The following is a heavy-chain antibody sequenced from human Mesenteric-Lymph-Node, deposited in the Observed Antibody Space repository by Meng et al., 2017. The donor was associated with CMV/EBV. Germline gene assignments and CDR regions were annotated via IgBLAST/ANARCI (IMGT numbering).Heavy chain of an antibody. CDR2: MNQDGSEK. V-gene: IGHV3-7*01. J-gene: IGHJ4*02. D-gene: IGHD4-17*01. CDR3: AKTVDY. CDR1: GLTFSSHW. Sequence: GESLKISCAASGLTFSSHWMSWVRQAPGKGLEWVANMNQDGSEKYYVDSVKGRFTISRDNAKNSLYLQMNSLRAEDTAVYCCAKTVDYWGQGTLVTVSS.